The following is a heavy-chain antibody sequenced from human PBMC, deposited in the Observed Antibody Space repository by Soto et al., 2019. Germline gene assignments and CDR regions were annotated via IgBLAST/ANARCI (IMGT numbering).Heavy chain of an antibody. J-gene: IGHJ4*02. CDR1: GFTFTDYG. D-gene: IGHD1-1*01. CDR3: AKGRGGTHGTFDS. V-gene: IGHV3-23*01. CDR2: ISGSGGGT. Sequence: EVQLLESGGGLVQPGGSLTLSCAVSGFTFTDYGMTWVRQAPGKGLEWVSTISGSGGGTYYTDSVKGRFTISRDASKNTVSLEMSSLRVEDTAVYYCAKGRGGTHGTFDSWGQGALVTVSS.